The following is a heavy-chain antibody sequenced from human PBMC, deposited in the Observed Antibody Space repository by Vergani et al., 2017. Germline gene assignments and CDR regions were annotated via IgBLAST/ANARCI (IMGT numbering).Heavy chain of an antibody. V-gene: IGHV3-20*04. CDR1: GFNFDDYG. CDR3: AIGKIISDYVWGSYPPVDY. CDR2: INWNGGST. D-gene: IGHD3-16*01. Sequence: EVQLVESGGGVVRPGGSLRLSCEVFGFNFDDYGMSWVRQAPGTGLEWVSGINWNGGSTGYADSVKGRFTISRDNAKKSLYLQMNSLRVEDTALYYCAIGKIISDYVWGSYPPVDYWGQGTLVTVSS. J-gene: IGHJ4*02.